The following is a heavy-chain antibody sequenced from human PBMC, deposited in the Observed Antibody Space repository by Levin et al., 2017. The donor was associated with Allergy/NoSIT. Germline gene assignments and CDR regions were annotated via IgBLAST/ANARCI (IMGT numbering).Heavy chain of an antibody. CDR1: GGTFSSYA. CDR2: IIPILGIA. Sequence: GASVKVSCKASGGTFSSYAISWVRQAPGQGLEWMGRIIPILGIANYAQKFQGRVTITADKSTSTAYMELSSLRSEDTAVYYCARDGGSADYGLDYWGQGTLVTVSS. J-gene: IGHJ4*02. D-gene: IGHD4/OR15-4a*01. V-gene: IGHV1-69*04. CDR3: ARDGGSADYGLDY.